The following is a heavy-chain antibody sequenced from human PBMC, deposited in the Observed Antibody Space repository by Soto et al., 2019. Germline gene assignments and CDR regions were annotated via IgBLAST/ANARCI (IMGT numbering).Heavy chain of an antibody. V-gene: IGHV4-59*01. CDR1: GGSSSSYY. Sequence: SETLSLTCTVSGGSSSSYYWSWIRQPPGKGLEWIGYIYYNGNTNYNPSLKSRVTISVDTSKNQFSLKLSSVTAADTAVYYCARATYYYGRSGYFYYFDYWGQGALVTVS. CDR2: IYYNGNT. D-gene: IGHD3-22*01. J-gene: IGHJ4*02. CDR3: ARATYYYGRSGYFYYFDY.